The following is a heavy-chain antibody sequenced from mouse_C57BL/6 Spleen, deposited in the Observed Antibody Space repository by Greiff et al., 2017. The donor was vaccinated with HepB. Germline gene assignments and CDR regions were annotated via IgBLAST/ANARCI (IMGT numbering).Heavy chain of an antibody. CDR2: ISSGGSYT. D-gene: IGHD3-2*02. CDR1: GFTFSSYG. J-gene: IGHJ3*01. V-gene: IGHV5-6*01. Sequence: VESGGDLVKPGGSLKLSCAASGFTFSSYGMSWVRQTPDKRLEWVATISSGGSYTYYPDSVKGRFTISRDNAKNTLYLQMSSLKSEDTAMYYCARVEKTAQATSWFAYWGQGTLVTVSA. CDR3: ARVEKTAQATSWFAY.